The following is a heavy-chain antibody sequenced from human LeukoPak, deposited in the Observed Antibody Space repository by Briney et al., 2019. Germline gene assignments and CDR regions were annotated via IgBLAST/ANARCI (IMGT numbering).Heavy chain of an antibody. Sequence: YPGRSLRLSCAASGFTFDDYAMHWVRQAPGKGLEWVSGISWNSGSIGYADSVKGRFTISRDNAKNSLYLQMNSLRAEDTALYYXAKXIXPTRXLGYFDYWGQGTLVTVXS. D-gene: IGHD3-16*01. CDR1: GFTFDDYA. V-gene: IGHV3-9*01. J-gene: IGHJ4*02. CDR2: ISWNSGSI. CDR3: AKXIXPTRXLGYFDY.